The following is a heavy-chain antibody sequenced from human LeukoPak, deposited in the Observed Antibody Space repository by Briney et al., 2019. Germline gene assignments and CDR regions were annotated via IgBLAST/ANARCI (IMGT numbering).Heavy chain of an antibody. CDR1: GGSISSYY. V-gene: IGHV4-59*01. D-gene: IGHD6-19*01. CDR3: ARACSSGWGSYYYYYYMDV. CDR2: IYYSGST. J-gene: IGHJ6*03. Sequence: SETLSLTCTVSGGSISSYYWSWIRQPPGKGLEWIGYIYYSGSTNYNPSLKSRVTISVDTSKNQFSLKLSSVTAADTAVYYCARACSSGWGSYYYYYYMDVWGKGTTVTVSS.